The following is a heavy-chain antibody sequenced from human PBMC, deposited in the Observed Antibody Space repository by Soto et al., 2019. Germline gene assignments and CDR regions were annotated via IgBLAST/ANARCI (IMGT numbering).Heavy chain of an antibody. Sequence: EVQLLESGGGLVQPGGSLRLSCAASGFTFSSYAMSWVRQAPGKGLEWVSAISGSGGSTYYADSVKGRFTISRDNSKNTLYLQMNSLRAEDTAVYYCAKVRSVCGGGSCYSWYYYYGMDVWGQGTTVTVSS. CDR1: GFTFSSYA. D-gene: IGHD2-15*01. CDR2: ISGSGGST. V-gene: IGHV3-23*01. CDR3: AKVRSVCGGGSCYSWYYYYGMDV. J-gene: IGHJ6*02.